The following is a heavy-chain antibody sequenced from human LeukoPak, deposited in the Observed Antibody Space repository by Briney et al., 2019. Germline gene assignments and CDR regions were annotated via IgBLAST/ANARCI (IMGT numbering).Heavy chain of an antibody. D-gene: IGHD4/OR15-4a*01. V-gene: IGHV4-59*08. CDR2: VYRSGST. J-gene: IGHJ5*02. CDR3: VIHDRGANGFWWFDR. Sequence: SETLSPTCTLSSDSTTIYYWSWIPQPPERGREWIGNVYRSGSTNYNPFIESRITTSVDTSKNQFSLRLSSVTAADTAVYYCVIHDRGANGFWWFDRWGQGTLVTVSS. CDR1: SDSTTIYY.